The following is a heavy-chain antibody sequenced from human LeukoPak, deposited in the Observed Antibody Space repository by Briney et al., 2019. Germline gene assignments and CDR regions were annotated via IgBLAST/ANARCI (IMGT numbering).Heavy chain of an antibody. Sequence: GGSLRLSCAASGFTFSSYGMHWVRQAPGKGLEWVALISYDGSNKYYADSVKGRFTISRDNSKNTLFLQMNSLSAEDTAVYYCATRGGVGRNNWFDPWGQGTLVTVSS. CDR3: ATRGGVGRNNWFDP. V-gene: IGHV3-30*03. J-gene: IGHJ5*02. CDR2: ISYDGSNK. CDR1: GFTFSSYG. D-gene: IGHD3-16*01.